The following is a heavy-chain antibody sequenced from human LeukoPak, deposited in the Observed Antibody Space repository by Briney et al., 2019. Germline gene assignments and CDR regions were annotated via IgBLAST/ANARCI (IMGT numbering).Heavy chain of an antibody. J-gene: IGHJ4*02. CDR2: VDYNGAT. V-gene: IGHV4-59*01. CDR1: GASINSDH. Sequence: SETLSLTCAVSGASINSDHWNWIRQLPGKGLEWIGNVDYNGATKHNPSLQSRVTISLDTSNNQFSLTLASVTAADTALYFCARGYYEAFNYWGQGRLVTVSS. CDR3: ARGYYEAFNY. D-gene: IGHD3-16*01.